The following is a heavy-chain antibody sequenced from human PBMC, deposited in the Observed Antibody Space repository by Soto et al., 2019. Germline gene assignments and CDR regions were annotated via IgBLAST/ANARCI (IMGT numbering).Heavy chain of an antibody. D-gene: IGHD3-16*01. CDR1: GGSISSYY. CDR3: ARGLMMFGAPAKPGDAFDI. J-gene: IGHJ3*02. CDR2: IYTSGST. Sequence: SETLSLTCTVSGGSISSYYWSWIRQPAGKGLEWIGRIYTSGSTNYNPSLKSRVTMSVDTSKNQFSLKLSSVTAAATAVYYCARGLMMFGAPAKPGDAFDIWGQGTMVTVSS. V-gene: IGHV4-4*07.